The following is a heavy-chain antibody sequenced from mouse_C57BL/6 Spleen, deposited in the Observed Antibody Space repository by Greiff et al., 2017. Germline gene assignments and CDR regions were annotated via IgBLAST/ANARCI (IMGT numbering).Heavy chain of an antibody. CDR2: IHPNSGST. D-gene: IGHD1-1*01. Sequence: QVQLKQSGAELVKPGASVKLSCKASGYTFTSYWMHWVKQRPGQGLEWIGMIHPNSGSTNYNEKFKSKATLTVDKSSSTAYMQLSSLTSEDSAVYYCARERNYGSSYDFDYWGQGTTLTVSS. V-gene: IGHV1-64*01. CDR1: GYTFTSYW. J-gene: IGHJ2*01. CDR3: ARERNYGSSYDFDY.